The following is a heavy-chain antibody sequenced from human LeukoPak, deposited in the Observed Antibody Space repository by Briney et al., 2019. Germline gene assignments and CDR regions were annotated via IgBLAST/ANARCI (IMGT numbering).Heavy chain of an antibody. V-gene: IGHV4-39*01. D-gene: IGHD3-22*01. CDR3: ARQYFDRTGYYYFDY. CDR1: GDAITGSSYY. Sequence: SETLSLTCTVSGDAITGSSYYWGWIRQSPGKGLEWIGSMYYSGNTYSNPSLESRVTMSADTSKNQFSLKLNSVSVADTAVYYCARQYFDRTGYYYFDYWGQGTLVIVYS. J-gene: IGHJ4*02. CDR2: MYYSGNT.